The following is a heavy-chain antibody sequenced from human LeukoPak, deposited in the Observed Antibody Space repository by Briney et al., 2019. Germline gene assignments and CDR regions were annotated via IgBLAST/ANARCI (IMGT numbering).Heavy chain of an antibody. V-gene: IGHV1-69*13. D-gene: IGHD3-10*01. Sequence: ASVKVSCKASGGTFSSYAISWVRRAPGQGLEWMGGIIPIFGTANYAQKFQGRVTITADESTSTAYMELSSLRSEDTAVYYCARDRSYYGSGSYQYNWFDPWGQGTLVTVSS. CDR3: ARDRSYYGSGSYQYNWFDP. J-gene: IGHJ5*02. CDR2: IIPIFGTA. CDR1: GGTFSSYA.